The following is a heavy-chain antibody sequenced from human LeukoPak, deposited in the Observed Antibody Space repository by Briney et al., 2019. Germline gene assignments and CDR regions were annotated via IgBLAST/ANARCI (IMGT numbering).Heavy chain of an antibody. CDR1: GYTFTGFY. D-gene: IGHD5-24*01. V-gene: IGHV1-2*06. Sequence: ASVRISCKASGYTFTGFYIHWVRQAPGQGLEWMGRINSNSGGTVSARKFQGRVTMTRDTSISTAYMELSGLTSDDTAVYYCARGAEVATVSHFDYWGQGTLVTVSS. J-gene: IGHJ4*02. CDR3: ARGAEVATVSHFDY. CDR2: INSNSGGT.